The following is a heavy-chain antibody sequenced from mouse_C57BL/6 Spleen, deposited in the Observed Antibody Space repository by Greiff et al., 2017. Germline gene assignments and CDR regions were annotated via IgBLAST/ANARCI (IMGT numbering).Heavy chain of an antibody. CDR2: IDPEDGDT. D-gene: IGHD2-2*01. CDR1: GFNIKDYY. Sequence: EVQLQESGAELVKPGASVKLSCTASGFNIKDYYMHWVKQRTEQGLEWIGRIDPEDGDTKYAPKFQGKATITADTSSNTAYLQLSSLTSEDTAVYYCAYGYDAGFDYWGQGTTLTVSS. CDR3: AYGYDAGFDY. V-gene: IGHV14-2*01. J-gene: IGHJ2*01.